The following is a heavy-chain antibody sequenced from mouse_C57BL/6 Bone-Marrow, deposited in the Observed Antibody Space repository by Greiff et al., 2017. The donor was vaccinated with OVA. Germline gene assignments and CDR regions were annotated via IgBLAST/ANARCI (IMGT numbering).Heavy chain of an antibody. J-gene: IGHJ3*01. CDR2: IYPGDGDT. CDR3: ARAFYDYEAWFAY. D-gene: IGHD2-4*01. CDR1: GYAFSSSW. Sequence: VQLQESGPELVKPGASVKISCKASGYAFSSSWMNWVKQRPGKGLEWIGRIYPGDGDTNYNGKFKGKATLTADKSSSTAYMQLSSLTSEDSAVYFCARAFYDYEAWFAYWGQGTLVTVSA. V-gene: IGHV1-82*01.